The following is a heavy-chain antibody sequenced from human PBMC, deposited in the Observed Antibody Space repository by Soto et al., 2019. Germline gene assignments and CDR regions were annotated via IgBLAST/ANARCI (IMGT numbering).Heavy chain of an antibody. V-gene: IGHV3-74*01. CDR1: GFTFSSYW. CDR3: ASDFGY. D-gene: IGHD3-10*01. Sequence: EVQLVESGGGLVQPGGSLRLTCAASGFTFSSYWMHWVRQAPGKGLVWVSRINSDGSSTYYADSVKGRFTISRDNAKNTLYLQINSLTAEDTPLYYCASDFGYWGQGTLVTVSS. CDR2: INSDGSST. J-gene: IGHJ4*02.